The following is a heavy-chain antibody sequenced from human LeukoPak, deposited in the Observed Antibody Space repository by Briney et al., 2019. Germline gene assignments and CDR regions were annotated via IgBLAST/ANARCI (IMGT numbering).Heavy chain of an antibody. CDR3: ARGPKPSTGYYYY. Sequence: ASVKVSCKASGYSFTKFGISWVRQAPGQGLEWMGWISGYNGDTTYAQKFQGRVTMTRDTTISTAYMELSSLTSEDTAVYYCARGPKPSTGYYYYWGQGTLVTVSS. J-gene: IGHJ4*02. CDR2: ISGYNGDT. D-gene: IGHD3-9*01. CDR1: GYSFTKFG. V-gene: IGHV1-18*01.